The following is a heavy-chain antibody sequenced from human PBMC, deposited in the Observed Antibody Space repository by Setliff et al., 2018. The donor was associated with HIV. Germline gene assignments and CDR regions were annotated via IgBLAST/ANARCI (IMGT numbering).Heavy chain of an antibody. CDR2: IRSKAYGGTT. V-gene: IGHV3-49*04. CDR1: GFTFGDYG. Sequence: PGGSLRLSCTASGFTFGDYGMSWVRQAPGKGLEWVGFIRSKAYGGTTEYAASMKGRFTISRDDSKSIAYLQMNSLKTEDTAVYYCTREPFLEWYDYYYYMDVWGKGTTVTVS. CDR3: TREPFLEWYDYYYYMDV. J-gene: IGHJ6*03. D-gene: IGHD3-3*02.